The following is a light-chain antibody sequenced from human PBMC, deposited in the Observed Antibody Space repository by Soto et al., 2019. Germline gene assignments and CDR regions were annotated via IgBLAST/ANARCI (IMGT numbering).Light chain of an antibody. CDR2: DAF. CDR3: CAYAGSNTYV. J-gene: IGLJ1*01. V-gene: IGLV2-23*01. Sequence: QSALSQPASVSGSPGQSIAISCTGTSSDVGSYNLVSWYQQHPGKAPKLMIYDAFRRPSGVSDRFSGSRSGNTASLTISGLQYEGEADYYCCAYAGSNTYVFGTGTKVTVL. CDR1: SSDVGSYNL.